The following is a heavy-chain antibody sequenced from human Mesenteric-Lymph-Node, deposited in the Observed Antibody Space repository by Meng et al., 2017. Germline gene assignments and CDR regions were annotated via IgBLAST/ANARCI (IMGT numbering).Heavy chain of an antibody. D-gene: IGHD1-1*01. Sequence: QVPLHDPGPGMVKPSRNRTLTCTVPGDSNSSDILCTWGRQPPGKGLEWIGEVYHRGDTNYNPSLKSRVVISVDRSKNQFSLNLSSVTAADTAVYYCGRDQGRQLINHWGQGTLVTVSS. CDR1: GDSNSSDIL. V-gene: IGHV4-4*02. CDR2: VYHRGDT. J-gene: IGHJ4*02. CDR3: GRDQGRQLINH.